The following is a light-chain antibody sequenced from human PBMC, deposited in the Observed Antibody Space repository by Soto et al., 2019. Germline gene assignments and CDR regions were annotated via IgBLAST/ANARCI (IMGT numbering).Light chain of an antibody. CDR1: QGISSY. CDR3: QQYYSYPIT. Sequence: DIHLTQSPSFLSASVGDRVTITCRASQGISSYLAWYQQKPGKAPKLLIYAASTLQSGVPSRFSGSGSGTDFTLTISCLQSEDFATYYCQQYYSYPITFGQGTRLEIK. V-gene: IGKV1-9*01. CDR2: AAS. J-gene: IGKJ5*01.